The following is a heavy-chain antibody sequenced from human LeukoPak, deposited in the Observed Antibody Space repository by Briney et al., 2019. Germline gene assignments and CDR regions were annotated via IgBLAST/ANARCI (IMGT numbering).Heavy chain of an antibody. J-gene: IGHJ1*01. CDR3: VKDRAVAGKGAKYFQH. Sequence: PGGSLRLSCSASGFTFSSYAMHWVRQAPGKGLEYVSAISSNGGSTYYAGSVKGRFTISRDNSKNTLYLQMSSLRAEDTAVYYCVKDRAVAGKGAKYFQHWGQGTLVTVSS. CDR1: GFTFSSYA. CDR2: ISSNGGST. D-gene: IGHD6-19*01. V-gene: IGHV3-64D*06.